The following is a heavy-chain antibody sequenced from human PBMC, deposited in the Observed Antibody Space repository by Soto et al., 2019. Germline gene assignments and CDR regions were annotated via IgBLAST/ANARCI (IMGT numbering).Heavy chain of an antibody. D-gene: IGHD2-15*01. Sequence: ASVKVSCKASGYTFTSYGISWVRQAPGQGLEWMGWISAYNGNTNYAQKLQGRVTMTTDTSTSTAYMELRSLRSEDTAVYYCARAGYCGGGSCYSVYVWFDPWGQGTLVTVSS. V-gene: IGHV1-18*01. CDR2: ISAYNGNT. CDR3: ARAGYCGGGSCYSVYVWFDP. J-gene: IGHJ5*02. CDR1: GYTFTSYG.